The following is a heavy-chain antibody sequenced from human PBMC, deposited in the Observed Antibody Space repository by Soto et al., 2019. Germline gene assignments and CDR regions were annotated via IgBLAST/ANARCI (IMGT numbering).Heavy chain of an antibody. V-gene: IGHV2-5*01. D-gene: IGHD5-12*01. CDR1: GFSFTTAGVA. CDR2: IYYNDDR. CDR3: AHSDGGYEIIYFDF. J-gene: IGHJ4*02. Sequence: PTLVNPTQTLTLTCTFSGFSFTTAGVAVGWIRQTPGGALEWLTLIYYNDDRRFSPSLKTRLTITGDTSKNQVVLSLTNVDPGDTATYFCAHSDGGYEIIYFDFWGQGIPVTVPQ.